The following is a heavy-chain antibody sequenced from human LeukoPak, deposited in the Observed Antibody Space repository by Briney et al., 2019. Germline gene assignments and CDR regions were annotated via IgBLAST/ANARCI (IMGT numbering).Heavy chain of an antibody. D-gene: IGHD2-2*01. CDR3: ARDPSDVNALDL. CDR1: GYTFTSYY. Sequence: ASVKVSCKASGYTFTSYYMHWVRQAPGQGPEWMGIIYTSDGSARYAQKFQGRVTMTRDTSTGTVYMELSSLRSEDTAVYYCARDPSDVNALDLWGQGTMVTVSS. J-gene: IGHJ3*01. V-gene: IGHV1-46*01. CDR2: IYTSDGSA.